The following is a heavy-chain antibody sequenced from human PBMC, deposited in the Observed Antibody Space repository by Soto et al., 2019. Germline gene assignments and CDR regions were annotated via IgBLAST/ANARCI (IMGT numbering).Heavy chain of an antibody. J-gene: IGHJ4*02. Sequence: EVQLLESGGGLVQPGGSLRLSCAASGFTFTSFAMSWVRQAPGKGLEWVATISGDGGSTYYAESVRGRFTISRDNSKNTLYLQMNSLRAEDTAVYYCTKNIHYYEGGWDYWGQGTLVTVSS. V-gene: IGHV3-23*01. CDR2: ISGDGGST. CDR1: GFTFTSFA. CDR3: TKNIHYYEGGWDY. D-gene: IGHD3-22*01.